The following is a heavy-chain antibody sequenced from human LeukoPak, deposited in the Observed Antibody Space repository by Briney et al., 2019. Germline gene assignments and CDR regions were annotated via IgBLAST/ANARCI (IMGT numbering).Heavy chain of an antibody. V-gene: IGHV1-46*01. CDR3: ASADITTYSPSDY. CDR1: GYAFTNYY. Sequence: ASVKASCKASGYAFTNYYMHWVRQAPGQGLEWMGIINPSGGSTNYAQKLQGRVTMTTDTSTSTAYMELRSLRSDDTAVYYCASADITTYSPSDYWGQGTLVTVSS. CDR2: INPSGGST. J-gene: IGHJ4*02. D-gene: IGHD3-3*01.